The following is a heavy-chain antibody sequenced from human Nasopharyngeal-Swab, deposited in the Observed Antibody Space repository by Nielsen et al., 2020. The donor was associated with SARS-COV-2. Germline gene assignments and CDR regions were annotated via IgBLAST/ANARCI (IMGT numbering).Heavy chain of an antibody. CDR3: AREGTWNDLGNAFDI. Sequence: GESLKISCAASGFTFSDYYMSWIRQAPGKGLEWVSYISRSSSYTNYADSVKGRFTISRDNSKNTLYLQMNSLRAEDTAVYYCAREGTWNDLGNAFDIWGQGTMVTVSS. J-gene: IGHJ3*02. CDR2: ISRSSSYT. D-gene: IGHD1-1*01. CDR1: GFTFSDYY. V-gene: IGHV3-11*06.